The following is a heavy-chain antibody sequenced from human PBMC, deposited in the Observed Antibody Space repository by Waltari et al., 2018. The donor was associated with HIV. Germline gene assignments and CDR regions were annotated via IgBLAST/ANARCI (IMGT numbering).Heavy chain of an antibody. Sequence: QVQLQESGPGLVKPSQTLSLTCTVSGGSISSGSYYWNWSRQPAGKGPEWIGRSYTSGGTNYHPSLMSRVTISVDTSKNQFSLKLSSVTAADTAVYYCTIQSSGWIDAFDIWGQGTMVTVSS. J-gene: IGHJ3*02. D-gene: IGHD6-19*01. CDR3: TIQSSGWIDAFDI. V-gene: IGHV4-61*02. CDR2: SYTSGGT. CDR1: GGSISSGSYY.